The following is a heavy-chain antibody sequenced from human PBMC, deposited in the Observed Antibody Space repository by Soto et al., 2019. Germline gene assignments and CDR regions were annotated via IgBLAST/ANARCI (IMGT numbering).Heavy chain of an antibody. CDR3: ARVGSSSFDAFDI. V-gene: IGHV3-7*03. CDR1: GFTFSSYW. J-gene: IGHJ3*02. Sequence: LRLSCAASGFTFSSYWMSWVRQAPGKGLEWVANIKQDGSEKYYVDSVKGRFTISRDNAKNSLYLQMNSLRAEDTAVYYCARVGSSSFDAFDIWGQGTMVTVSS. D-gene: IGHD6-13*01. CDR2: IKQDGSEK.